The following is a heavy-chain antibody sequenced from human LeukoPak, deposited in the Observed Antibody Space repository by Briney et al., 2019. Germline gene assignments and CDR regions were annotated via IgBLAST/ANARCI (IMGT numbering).Heavy chain of an antibody. D-gene: IGHD3-10*01. V-gene: IGHV4-39*07. J-gene: IGHJ4*02. CDR3: ARVGRITMVRGAQPLFDY. CDR2: IYYSGST. Sequence: SQTLSLTCTVSGGSISSSSYYWGWIRQPPGKGLEWIGSIYYSGSTYYNPSLKSRVTISVDTSKNQFSLKLSSVTAADTAVYYCARVGRITMVRGAQPLFDYWGQGTLVTVSS. CDR1: GGSISSSSYY.